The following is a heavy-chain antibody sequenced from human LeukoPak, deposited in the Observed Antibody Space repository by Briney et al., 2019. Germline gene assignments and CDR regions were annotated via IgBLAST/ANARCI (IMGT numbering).Heavy chain of an antibody. D-gene: IGHD5-12*01. CDR1: GSSFDDYA. J-gene: IGHJ6*02. V-gene: IGHV3-9*01. CDR2: ISWNSGNI. CDR3: AKAYGGYTFYFGMDV. Sequence: GGSLRLSCAVSGSSFDDYAMHWVRQPPGKGLEWVSGISWNSGNIGYAESVRGRFTISRDNAKNSLYLQMNSLRTEDTALYYCAKAYGGYTFYFGMDVWGQGTTVTVSS.